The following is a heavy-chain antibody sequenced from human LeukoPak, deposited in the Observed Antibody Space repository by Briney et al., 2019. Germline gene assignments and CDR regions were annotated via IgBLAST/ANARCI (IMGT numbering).Heavy chain of an antibody. Sequence: PGGSLTLSCTASGFTYCSYDVNWGRQAPGKEVECVSYISSSGSTIYYADSVKGRFTISRDNVKNLLYMQMNSLRAEDTAVYYCGIGVWGYNWYWGQGTLVTVSS. V-gene: IGHV3-48*03. CDR3: GIGVWGYNWY. CDR2: ISSSGSTI. D-gene: IGHD1-20*01. J-gene: IGHJ4*02. CDR1: GFTYCSYD.